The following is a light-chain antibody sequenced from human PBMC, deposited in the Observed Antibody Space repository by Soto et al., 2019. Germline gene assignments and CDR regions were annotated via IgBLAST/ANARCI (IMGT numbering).Light chain of an antibody. J-gene: IGKJ4*01. CDR3: QQYDQLPIT. CDR2: DVF. CDR1: QDISNY. V-gene: IGKV1-33*01. Sequence: DIQMTQSASSLPASVGDTVTISCQASQDISNYLNWFQQKPGKAPKLLIYDVFNVETGVPSRFSGRGSGTDFTLIISNLQPEDFASYYCQQYDQLPITFGGGTKVDI.